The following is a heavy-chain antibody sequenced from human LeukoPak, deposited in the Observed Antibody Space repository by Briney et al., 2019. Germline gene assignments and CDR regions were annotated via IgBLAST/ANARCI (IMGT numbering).Heavy chain of an antibody. CDR3: ARHYRPGSSWDYFDY. J-gene: IGHJ4*02. V-gene: IGHV5-51*01. Sequence: GESLKISCKGSGYSFTSYWIGWVRQMPGKGLGWMGIIYPGDSDTRYSPSFQGQVTISADKSISTAYLQWSSLKASDTAMYYCARHYRPGSSWDYFDYWGQGTLVTVSS. CDR1: GYSFTSYW. CDR2: IYPGDSDT. D-gene: IGHD6-13*01.